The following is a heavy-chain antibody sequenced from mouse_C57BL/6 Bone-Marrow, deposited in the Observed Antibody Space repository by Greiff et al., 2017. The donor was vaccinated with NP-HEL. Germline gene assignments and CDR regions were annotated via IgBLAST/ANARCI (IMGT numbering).Heavy chain of an antibody. CDR1: GYAFTNYL. D-gene: IGHD1-1*01. CDR2: INPGSGGT. V-gene: IGHV1-54*01. J-gene: IGHJ2*01. CDR3: ERSQRDNGSSRYYFDY. Sequence: QVQLQQSGAELVRPGTSVKVSCKASGYAFTNYLIEWVKQRPGQGLEWIGVINPGSGGTNYNEKFKGKATLTADKSSSTAYMQLSSLTSEDSAVYFCERSQRDNGSSRYYFDYWGQGTTLTVSS.